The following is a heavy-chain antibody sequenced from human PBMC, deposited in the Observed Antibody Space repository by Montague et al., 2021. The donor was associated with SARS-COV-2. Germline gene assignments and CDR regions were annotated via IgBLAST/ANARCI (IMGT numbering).Heavy chain of an antibody. V-gene: IGHV4-34*01. D-gene: IGHD6-13*01. CDR3: ARTDYISSWFGAKKWFDP. CDR2: INHSGST. CDR1: GGSFSAYY. J-gene: IGHJ5*02. Sequence: SETLSLTCAVYGGSFSAYYWSWIRQPPGKGLEWIGEINHSGSTNYNPSLKSRVTISVGTSKNQFSLKLSSVTAADTAVYYCARTDYISSWFGAKKWFDPWGQGTLVAVSS.